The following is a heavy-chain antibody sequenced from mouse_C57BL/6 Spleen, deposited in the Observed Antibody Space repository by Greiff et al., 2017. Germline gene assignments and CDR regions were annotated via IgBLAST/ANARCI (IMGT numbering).Heavy chain of an antibody. CDR2: INPNNGGT. Sequence: EVQLQQSGPELVKPGASVKISCKASGYTFTDYYMNWVKQSHGKSLEWIGDINPNNGGTSYNQKFKGKATLTVDKSSSTAYMELRSLTSEDSAVYYCARRTLFYRGYGDYWGQGTTLTVSS. V-gene: IGHV1-26*01. D-gene: IGHD1-1*01. CDR3: ARRTLFYRGYGDY. CDR1: GYTFTDYY. J-gene: IGHJ2*01.